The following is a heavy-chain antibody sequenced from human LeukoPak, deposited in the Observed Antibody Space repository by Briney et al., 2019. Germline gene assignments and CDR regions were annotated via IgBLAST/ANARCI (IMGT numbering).Heavy chain of an antibody. D-gene: IGHD2-2*01. CDR2: ISSSGSTI. CDR1: GFTFSSYE. CDR3: ARDRRYCSSTSCSQNNWFDP. Sequence: GGSLRLSCAASGFTFSSYEMNWVRQAPGKGLEWVSYISSSGSTIYYADSVKGRFTISRDNAKNSLYLQMNSLRAEDTAAYYCARDRRYCSSTSCSQNNWFDPWGQGTLVTVSS. V-gene: IGHV3-48*03. J-gene: IGHJ5*02.